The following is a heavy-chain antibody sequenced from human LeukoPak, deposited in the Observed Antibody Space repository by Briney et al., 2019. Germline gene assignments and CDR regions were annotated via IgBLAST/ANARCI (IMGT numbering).Heavy chain of an antibody. Sequence: GGSLRLSCAASGFTFDDYAMHWVRQAPGKGLEWVSGISWNSGSIGYVDSVKGRFTISRDNAKNSLYLQMNSLRAEDTALYYCAKPTAKYYYYYGMDVWGQGTTVTVSS. CDR1: GFTFDDYA. CDR2: ISWNSGSI. V-gene: IGHV3-9*01. D-gene: IGHD5-18*01. CDR3: AKPTAKYYYYYGMDV. J-gene: IGHJ6*02.